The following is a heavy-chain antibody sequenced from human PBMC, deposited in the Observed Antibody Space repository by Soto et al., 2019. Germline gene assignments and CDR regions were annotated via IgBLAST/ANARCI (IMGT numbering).Heavy chain of an antibody. CDR3: ARVFGFGGMDV. J-gene: IGHJ6*02. CDR1: GGSISSGGYY. D-gene: IGHD3-10*01. V-gene: IGHV4-31*03. CDR2: IYYSGST. Sequence: QVQLQESGPGLVKPSQTLSLTSTVSGGSISSGGYYWSCIRQHPGKGLEWIGYIYYSGSTYYNPSLKSRVPISVDTSKNQFSLKLSSVTAADTAVYYCARVFGFGGMDVWGQGTTVTVSS.